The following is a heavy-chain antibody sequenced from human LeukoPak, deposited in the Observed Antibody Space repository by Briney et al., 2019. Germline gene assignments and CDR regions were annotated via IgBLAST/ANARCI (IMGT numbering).Heavy chain of an antibody. J-gene: IGHJ4*02. CDR2: ISSSSSYI. CDR3: ARGGPDSSDYSSLFDY. V-gene: IGHV3-21*01. CDR1: GFTFSSYS. D-gene: IGHD3-22*01. Sequence: GGSLRLSCAASGFTFSSYSMNWVRQAPGKGLEWVSSISSSSSYIYYADSVKGRFTISRDNAKNTLHLQMTSLRAEDTAVYYCARGGPDSSDYSSLFDYWGRGILVTVSS.